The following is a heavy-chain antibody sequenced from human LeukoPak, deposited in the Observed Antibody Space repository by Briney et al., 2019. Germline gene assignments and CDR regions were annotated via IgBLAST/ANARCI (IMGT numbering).Heavy chain of an antibody. CDR1: GDSISSGGWY. V-gene: IGHV4-30-2*01. J-gene: IGHJ5*02. CDR3: ARDNPWNWFDP. Sequence: PSETLSLTCTVSGDSISSGGWYWSWLRQPPGQGLEWIGYIYHSGSTSYNPSLKSRLTISVDRSRNQFSLNLASVTAADTAIYYCARDNPWNWFDPWGQGTLVTVSS. CDR2: IYHSGST.